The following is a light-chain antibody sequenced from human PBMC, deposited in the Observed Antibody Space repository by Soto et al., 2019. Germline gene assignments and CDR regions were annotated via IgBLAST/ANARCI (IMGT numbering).Light chain of an antibody. Sequence: QSALTQPASVSGSPGQPITISCTGTSSDVGGYNYVSWYQQHPGKAPKLMIYEVSHRPSGVSNRFSGSKSGNTASLTISGLQAEDEADYYCSSYTSSSTPVFGGGTKLTVL. CDR1: SSDVGGYNY. CDR3: SSYTSSSTPV. V-gene: IGLV2-14*01. CDR2: EVS. J-gene: IGLJ2*01.